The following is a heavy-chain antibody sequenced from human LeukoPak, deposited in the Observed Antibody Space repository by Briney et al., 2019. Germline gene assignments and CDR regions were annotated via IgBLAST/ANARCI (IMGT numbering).Heavy chain of an antibody. CDR1: GFTFSTYS. CDR2: ISSSSSYI. CDR3: ASVAVAGYFDS. D-gene: IGHD6-19*01. J-gene: IGHJ4*02. V-gene: IGHV3-21*01. Sequence: PGGSLRLSCAASGFTFSTYSMNWVRQAPGKGLEWVSSISSSSSYIYYADSVKGRFTISRDNAKNSLYLQMNSLRAEDTAVYYCASVAVAGYFDSWGQGTLVTVSS.